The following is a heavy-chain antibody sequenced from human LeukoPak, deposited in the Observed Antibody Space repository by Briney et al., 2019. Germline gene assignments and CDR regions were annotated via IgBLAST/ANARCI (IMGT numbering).Heavy chain of an antibody. V-gene: IGHV3-53*04. CDR1: GFTVSSNY. D-gene: IGHD6-13*01. Sequence: PGGSLRLSCAASGFTVSSNYMSWIRQAPGKGLEWVSVIYSGGSTYYADSVKGRFTISRHSSKNTLYLQMNSLRAEDTAVYYCARDSAAAGTDYWGQGTLVTVSS. CDR2: IYSGGST. J-gene: IGHJ4*02. CDR3: ARDSAAAGTDY.